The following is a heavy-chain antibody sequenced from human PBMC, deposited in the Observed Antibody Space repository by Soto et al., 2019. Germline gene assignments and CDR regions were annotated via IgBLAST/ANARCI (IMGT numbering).Heavy chain of an antibody. V-gene: IGHV1-69*13. CDR1: GGTFSSYA. J-gene: IGHJ6*02. CDR3: ARQATSQLLLYGMDV. D-gene: IGHD2-2*01. Sequence: SVKVSCKASGGTFSSYAISWVRQAPGQGLEWMGGIIPIFGTANYAQKFQGRVTITADESTSTAYMELSSLRSEDTAVYYCARQATSQLLLYGMDVWGQGTTVTVSS. CDR2: IIPIFGTA.